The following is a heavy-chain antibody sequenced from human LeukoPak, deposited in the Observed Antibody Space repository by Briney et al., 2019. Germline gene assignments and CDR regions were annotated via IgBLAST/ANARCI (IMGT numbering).Heavy chain of an antibody. J-gene: IGHJ4*02. CDR3: ARRGGGYRYFDY. CDR2: IYYAGST. CDR1: GGSISTFSYY. V-gene: IGHV4-39*01. D-gene: IGHD1-26*01. Sequence: SETLSLTCSVSGGSISTFSYYWGWVRQPPGKGLEWIGSIYYAGSTYFNPSLKSRVTVSIDTSKNQFSMKLSSVTAADTAVYYCARRGGGYRYFDYWGQGALVTVSS.